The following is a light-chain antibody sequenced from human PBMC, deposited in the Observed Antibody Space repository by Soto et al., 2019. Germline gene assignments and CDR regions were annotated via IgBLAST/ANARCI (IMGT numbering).Light chain of an antibody. V-gene: IGLV3-1*01. CDR1: KLGNKY. J-gene: IGLJ2*01. CDR2: QDS. CDR3: QAWDSSTGV. Sequence: SYELTQPPSVSVSPGQTASITCSGDKLGNKYACWYQQKSGQSPVLVIHQDSRRPSGIPERFSGSNSGNTATLTISGTQATEEADYYCQAWDSSTGVFGGGTKLTVL.